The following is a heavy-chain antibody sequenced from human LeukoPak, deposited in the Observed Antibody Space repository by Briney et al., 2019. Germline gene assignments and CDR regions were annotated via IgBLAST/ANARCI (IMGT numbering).Heavy chain of an antibody. J-gene: IGHJ4*02. CDR3: TKVMEQQLVSTDY. Sequence: GGSLRLSCAASGFTFSTYGMHWVRQAPGKGLEWVALIRYDGSNENYTDSVKGRFTISRDNSKNTVYLQMNSLRTEDTAIYYCTKVMEQQLVSTDYWGQGTLVTVSS. CDR2: IRYDGSNE. V-gene: IGHV3-30*02. D-gene: IGHD1-1*01. CDR1: GFTFSTYG.